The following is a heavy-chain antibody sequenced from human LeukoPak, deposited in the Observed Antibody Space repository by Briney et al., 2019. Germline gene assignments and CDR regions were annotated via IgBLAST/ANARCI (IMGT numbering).Heavy chain of an antibody. Sequence: SETLSLTCTVSGGSLSGYYWNWIRQPAGKGLEWFGRIYISGNSWYKPSLQSRVTMSVDTSKNQFSLKMSSLTAADTAVYYCARSNLGSYDQSGYYQYWGQGTRVTVSS. CDR1: GGSLSGYY. D-gene: IGHD3-22*01. CDR3: ARSNLGSYDQSGYYQY. J-gene: IGHJ4*02. V-gene: IGHV4-4*07. CDR2: IYISGNS.